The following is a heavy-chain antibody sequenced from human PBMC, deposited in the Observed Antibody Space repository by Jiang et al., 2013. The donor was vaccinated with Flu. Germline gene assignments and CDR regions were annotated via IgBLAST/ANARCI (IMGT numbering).Heavy chain of an antibody. CDR1: GGSFSGYY. V-gene: IGHV4-34*01. D-gene: IGHD3-9*01. CDR3: ARGALYYDILTGYRATGKLDY. J-gene: IGHJ4*01. Sequence: LLKPSETLSLTCAVYGGSFSGYYWSWIRQPPGKGLEWIGEINHSGSTNYNPSLKSRVTISVDTSKNQFSLKLSSVTAADTAVYYCARGALYYDILTGYRATGKLDYWG. CDR2: INHSGST.